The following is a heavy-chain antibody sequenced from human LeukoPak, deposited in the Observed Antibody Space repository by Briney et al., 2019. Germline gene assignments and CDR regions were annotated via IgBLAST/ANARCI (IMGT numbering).Heavy chain of an antibody. D-gene: IGHD4-17*01. Sequence: ASVKVSCKASGYTFTSYGISWVRQAPGQGLEWMGWISAYNGNTNYAQKFQGRVTMTTDTSTSTAYMELRSLRSDDTAMYYCASGRAYGDPIDAFDIWGQGTMVTVSS. V-gene: IGHV1-18*01. CDR2: ISAYNGNT. CDR1: GYTFTSYG. CDR3: ASGRAYGDPIDAFDI. J-gene: IGHJ3*02.